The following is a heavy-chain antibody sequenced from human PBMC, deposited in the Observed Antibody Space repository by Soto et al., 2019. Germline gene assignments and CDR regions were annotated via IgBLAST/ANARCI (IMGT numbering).Heavy chain of an antibody. CDR1: GGSISSSSYY. D-gene: IGHD1-26*01. CDR3: ARPYSLDY. V-gene: IGHV4-39*01. Sequence: SETLSLTCTVSGGSISSSSYYWGWIRQPPGKGLEWIGSIYYSGSTYYNPSLKSRVTISVDTSKNQFSLKLSSVTAADTAVYYCARPYSLDYWGQGTLVTVSS. J-gene: IGHJ4*02. CDR2: IYYSGST.